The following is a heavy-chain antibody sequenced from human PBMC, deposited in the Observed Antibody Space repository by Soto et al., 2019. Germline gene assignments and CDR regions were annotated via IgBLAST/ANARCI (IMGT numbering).Heavy chain of an antibody. CDR1: GGSISSGGYY. Sequence: SETLSLTCTVSGGSISSGGYYWSWIRQHPGKGLEWIGYIYYSGSTYYNPSLKSRVTISVDTSKNQFSLKLSSVTAADTAVYYCASFREMATIRLDYWGQGTLVTVSS. CDR3: ASFREMATIRLDY. D-gene: IGHD5-12*01. V-gene: IGHV4-31*03. CDR2: IYYSGST. J-gene: IGHJ4*02.